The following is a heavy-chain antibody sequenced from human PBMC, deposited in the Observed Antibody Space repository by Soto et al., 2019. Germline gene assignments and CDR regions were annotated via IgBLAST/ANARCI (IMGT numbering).Heavy chain of an antibody. CDR2: ISWDGGST. J-gene: IGHJ4*02. D-gene: IGHD6-19*01. CDR1: GFTFDDYT. CDR3: AKDIRGIAVAGTYGYFYY. Sequence: EVQLVESGGVVVQPGGSLRLSCAASGFTFDDYTMHWVRQAPGKGLEWVSLISWDGGSTHYADSVKGRFTISRDNSKNSLYLQMNSLRTEDTALYYCAKDIRGIAVAGTYGYFYYWGQGTLVTVSS. V-gene: IGHV3-43*01.